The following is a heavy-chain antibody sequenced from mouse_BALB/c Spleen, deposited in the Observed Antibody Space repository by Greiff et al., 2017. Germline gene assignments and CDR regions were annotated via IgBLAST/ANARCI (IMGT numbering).Heavy chain of an antibody. CDR1: GFSLTGYG. CDR3: AREADSSGPFN. D-gene: IGHD3-2*01. CDR2: IWGDGST. J-gene: IGHJ3*01. Sequence: VQLKESGPGLVAPSQSLSITCTVSGFSLTGYGVNWVRQPPGKGLEWLGMIWGDGSTDYNSALKSRLSISKDNSKSQVFLKMNSLQTDDTARYYCAREADSSGPFNWGQGTLVTVSA. V-gene: IGHV2-6-7*01.